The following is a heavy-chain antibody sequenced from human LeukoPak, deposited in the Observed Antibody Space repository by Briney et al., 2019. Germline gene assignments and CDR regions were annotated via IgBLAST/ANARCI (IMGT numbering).Heavy chain of an antibody. CDR1: GYTFTNYW. Sequence: GESLKISCKGSGYTFTNYWIGWVRLMPGNGLEWMGIIFPRDSDTRYSPSFQGQVAISADKSISTAYLQWSSLKASDTAMYYCARHKGDGSSWYPDFYYYGLDVWGQGTTVTV. J-gene: IGHJ6*02. CDR2: IFPRDSDT. D-gene: IGHD6-13*01. CDR3: ARHKGDGSSWYPDFYYYGLDV. V-gene: IGHV5-51*01.